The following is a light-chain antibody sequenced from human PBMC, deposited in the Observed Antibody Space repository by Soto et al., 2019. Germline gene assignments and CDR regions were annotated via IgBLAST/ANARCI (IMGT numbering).Light chain of an antibody. CDR3: QQYNDSFPYT. J-gene: IGKJ5*01. CDR2: EAS. Sequence: DIQMTQSPSALSASVGDRVNITCRASQSISTWLAWYQQKPGTAPKLLIYEASTLESGVPSRFSGSRSGTEFTLTVSSLQPDDFATYYCQQYNDSFPYTFGQGTRLEIK. V-gene: IGKV1-5*03. CDR1: QSISTW.